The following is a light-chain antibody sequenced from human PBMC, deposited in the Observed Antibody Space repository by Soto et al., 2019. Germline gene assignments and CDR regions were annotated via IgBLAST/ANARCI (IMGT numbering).Light chain of an antibody. CDR2: DAS. V-gene: IGKV3-11*01. CDR3: QQYGSSGT. CDR1: QSVSSY. J-gene: IGKJ1*01. Sequence: EIVLTQSPATLSLSPWERATLSCRASQSVSSYLAWYQQKPGQAPRLLIYDASNRATGIPARFSGSGSGTDFTLTISSLEPEDFAVYYCQQYGSSGTFGQGTKVDI.